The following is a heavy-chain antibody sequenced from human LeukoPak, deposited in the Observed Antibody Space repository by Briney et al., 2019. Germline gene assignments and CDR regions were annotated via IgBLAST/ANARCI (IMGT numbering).Heavy chain of an antibody. CDR1: GGTLSSYA. J-gene: IGHJ4*02. D-gene: IGHD3-10*01. V-gene: IGHV1-69*13. Sequence: SVTVSCTASGGTLSSYAISWVRQAPGQGLEWMGGIIPIFGTANYAQKFQGRVTITADESTSTAYMELSSLRSEDTAVYYCASGRISLVRGVITGAIDYWGQGTLVTVSS. CDR2: IIPIFGTA. CDR3: ASGRISLVRGVITGAIDY.